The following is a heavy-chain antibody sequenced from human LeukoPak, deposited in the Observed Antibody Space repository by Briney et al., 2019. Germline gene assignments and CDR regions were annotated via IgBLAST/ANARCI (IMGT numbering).Heavy chain of an antibody. D-gene: IGHD6-19*01. CDR3: VRGGIAVARDYYYYYMDV. V-gene: IGHV1-69*05. CDR1: GGTLSSYA. Sequence: SVKVSCKASGGTLSSYAISWVRQAPGQGLEWMGGIIPIFGTANYAQKFQGRVTITTDESTSTAYMELSSLRSEDTAVYYCVRGGIAVARDYYYYYMDVWGKGTTVTVSS. CDR2: IIPIFGTA. J-gene: IGHJ6*03.